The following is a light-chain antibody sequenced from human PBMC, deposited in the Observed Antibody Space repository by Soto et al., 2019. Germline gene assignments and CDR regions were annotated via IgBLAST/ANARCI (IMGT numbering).Light chain of an antibody. Sequence: QSVLTQPPSASGTPGQRVTISCSGSSSSIGSNTVNWYQQLPGTAPKLLIYDHNQRPSGVPDRFSGSKSGTSASLAISGLQSEDEADYYCAAWDDSLNGRVFGGGTKVTVL. CDR2: DHN. V-gene: IGLV1-44*01. CDR1: SSSIGSNT. CDR3: AAWDDSLNGRV. J-gene: IGLJ2*01.